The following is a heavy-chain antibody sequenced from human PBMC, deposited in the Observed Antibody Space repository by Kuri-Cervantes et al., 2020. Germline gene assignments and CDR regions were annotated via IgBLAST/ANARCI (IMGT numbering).Heavy chain of an antibody. J-gene: IGHJ4*02. CDR3: ARRPVAGTGFDY. Sequence: ASVKVSCKASGYTFTSYGISWVRQAPGQGLEWMGWISTYNGNTKYAQKVQGRVTMTTDTSTSTAYMELSSLRSEDTAVYYCARRPVAGTGFDYWGQGTLVTVSS. CDR2: ISTYNGNT. D-gene: IGHD6-19*01. V-gene: IGHV1-18*01. CDR1: GYTFTSYG.